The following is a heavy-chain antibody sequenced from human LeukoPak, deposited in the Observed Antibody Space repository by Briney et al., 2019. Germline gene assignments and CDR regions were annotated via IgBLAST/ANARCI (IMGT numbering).Heavy chain of an antibody. CDR1: GFTFSSYA. J-gene: IGHJ4*02. Sequence: GGSLRLSCAASGFTFSSYAVSWVRQAPGSGLEWVSAISGTSGKTYFADSVKGRFTISRDNSKNTLFVQMNSLRAEDTAVYYCAKGLTSEYYPYFDNWGQGTLVTVSS. CDR2: ISGTSGKT. V-gene: IGHV3-23*01. CDR3: AKGLTSEYYPYFDN. D-gene: IGHD3-9*01.